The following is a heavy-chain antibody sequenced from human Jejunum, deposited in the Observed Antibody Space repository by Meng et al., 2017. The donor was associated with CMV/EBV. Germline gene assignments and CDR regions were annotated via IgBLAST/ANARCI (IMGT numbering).Heavy chain of an antibody. J-gene: IGHJ4*02. V-gene: IGHV5-51*01. D-gene: IGHD3-22*01. CDR3: ASSYYLSGVFDN. CDR1: GYSFTTCW. Sequence: SGYSFTTCWIGWVRQMPGKGPEWMGSIYPGDSDTRYSPSFQGQVSISADRSITTAYLQWSSLKASDTAMYYCASSYYLSGVFDNWGQGTLVTVSS. CDR2: IYPGDSDT.